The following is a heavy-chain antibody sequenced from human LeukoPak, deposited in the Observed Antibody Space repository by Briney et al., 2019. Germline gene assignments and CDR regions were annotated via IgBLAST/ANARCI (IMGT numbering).Heavy chain of an antibody. CDR1: GFTFGDYG. D-gene: IGHD6-13*01. V-gene: IGHV3-33*06. Sequence: GRSLRLSCAASGFTFGDYGMHWVRQAPGKGLEWVTSLWYDGSNKWYADSVKGRFIISRDNSKNTLYLQMNSLRAEDTAVYYCAKGVPGIVAAGTPTEYFQHWGQGTLVTVSS. CDR3: AKGVPGIVAAGTPTEYFQH. J-gene: IGHJ1*01. CDR2: LWYDGSNK.